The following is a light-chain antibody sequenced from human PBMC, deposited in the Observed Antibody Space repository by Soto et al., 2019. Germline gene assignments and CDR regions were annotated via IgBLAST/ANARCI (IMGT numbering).Light chain of an antibody. Sequence: IVLTQSPGTLSLSQGERATLSCRASQSVSSSYLAWYQQKPGQAPRLLIYGASSRATGIPDRFSGSGSGTDFTLTISRLEPEDCAVYYCQQYGSSRLTCGGGTKVDIK. CDR2: GAS. V-gene: IGKV3-20*01. CDR1: QSVSSSY. J-gene: IGKJ4*02. CDR3: QQYGSSRLT.